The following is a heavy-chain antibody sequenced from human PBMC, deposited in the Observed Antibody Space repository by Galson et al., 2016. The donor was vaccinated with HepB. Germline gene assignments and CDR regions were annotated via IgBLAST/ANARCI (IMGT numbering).Heavy chain of an antibody. J-gene: IGHJ5*02. CDR3: ARGNYNDLWSGYYWFDP. CDR2: IHYSGST. Sequence: ETLSLTCTVSGGSISNYYWTWIRRPPGKGLEWIGYIHYSGSTNYNPSLKSRVTISVDTSKNQFSLKLSSVTAADTAVYYCARGNYNDLWSGYYWFDPWGQGTLVTVSS. V-gene: IGHV4-59*12. CDR1: GGSISNYY. D-gene: IGHD3/OR15-3a*01.